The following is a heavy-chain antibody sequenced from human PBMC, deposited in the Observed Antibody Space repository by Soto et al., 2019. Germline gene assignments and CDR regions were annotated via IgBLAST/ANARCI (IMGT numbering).Heavy chain of an antibody. J-gene: IGHJ4*02. D-gene: IGHD1-7*01. V-gene: IGHV1-2*02. CDR2: ISPKSGGT. Sequence: QVQLVQSGAEVKESGASVKVSCKASGYTFTGYYIHWVRPAPGQGLEWVGEISPKSGGTRYAQKFQGRVTMTKDTSTSTVYMELSNLSPDDTAVYYCGRGRSGELVVFYWGQGTLVTVHS. CDR3: GRGRSGELVVFY. CDR1: GYTFTGYY.